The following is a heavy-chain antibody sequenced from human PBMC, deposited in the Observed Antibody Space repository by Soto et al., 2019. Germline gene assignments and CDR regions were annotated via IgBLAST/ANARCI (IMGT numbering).Heavy chain of an antibody. CDR3: ARDRGVVVPAAIFDP. V-gene: IGHV4-59*01. CDR1: GGSISSYY. J-gene: IGHJ5*02. D-gene: IGHD2-2*01. CDR2: IYYSGST. Sequence: SETLSLTCTVSGGSISSYYWSWIRQPPGKGLEWIGYIYYSGSTNYNPSLKSRVTISVDTSKNQFSLKLSSVTAADTAGYYCARDRGVVVPAAIFDPWGQGTLVTVSS.